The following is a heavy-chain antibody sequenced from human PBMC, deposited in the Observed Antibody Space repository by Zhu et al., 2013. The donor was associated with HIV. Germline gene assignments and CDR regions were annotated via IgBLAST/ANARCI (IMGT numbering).Heavy chain of an antibody. J-gene: IGHJ4*02. Sequence: VQLQESGPGLVKPSETLSLTCAVSGYSISSGYYWGWIRQPPGKGLEWIGSIYHSGSTYYNPSLKSRVTISVDTSKNQFSLKLSSVTAADTAVYYCARVNYSGYEIDYWGQGTLVTVSS. CDR3: ARVNYSGYEIDY. CDR2: IYHSGST. V-gene: IGHV4-38-2*01. D-gene: IGHD5-12*01. CDR1: GYSISSGYY.